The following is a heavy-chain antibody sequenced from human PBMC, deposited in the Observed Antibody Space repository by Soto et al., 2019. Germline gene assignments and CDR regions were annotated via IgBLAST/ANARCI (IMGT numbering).Heavy chain of an antibody. CDR1: GFTFSSYA. D-gene: IGHD5-12*01. CDR3: VKDQGGYSGYVFDY. J-gene: IGHJ4*02. CDR2: INSNGGVT. V-gene: IGHV3-64D*06. Sequence: GGSLRLSCSASGFTFSSYARYWVRQATGKGLEYVSAINSNGGVTYYADSVKGRFTISRDNSKNTLYLQMSSLRAEDTSVYYCVKDQGGYSGYVFDYWGQGTLVTVSS.